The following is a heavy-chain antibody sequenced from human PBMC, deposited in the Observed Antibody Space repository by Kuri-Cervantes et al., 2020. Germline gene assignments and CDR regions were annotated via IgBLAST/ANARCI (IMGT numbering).Heavy chain of an antibody. J-gene: IGHJ4*02. D-gene: IGHD2-2*02. CDR1: GFTLSDYY. CDR2: ISSSGSTI. Sequence: GGSLRLSCAASGFTLSDYYMSWIRQAPGKGLEWISYISSSGSTISYADSVKGRFTISRDNAKYSLYLQMNSLRAEDTAVCYCAGVDMDWRYHLLYSHDYWGQGTLVTVSS. V-gene: IGHV3-11*01. CDR3: AGVDMDWRYHLLYSHDY.